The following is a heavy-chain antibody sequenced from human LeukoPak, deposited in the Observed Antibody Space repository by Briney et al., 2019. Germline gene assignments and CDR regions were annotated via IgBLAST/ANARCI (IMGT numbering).Heavy chain of an antibody. J-gene: IGHJ3*02. CDR1: GFTFNDYW. CDR2: INTDGSRI. D-gene: IGHD3-3*01. Sequence: GGSLRLSCAASGFTFNDYWMHWVRQAPGQGLVWVSRINTDGSRIYYADSVKGRFTISRDNAKNTVYLEMNSLRAADTAVYYCARHRYTIFGVADAFDIWGQGTMVTVSS. V-gene: IGHV3-74*01. CDR3: ARHRYTIFGVADAFDI.